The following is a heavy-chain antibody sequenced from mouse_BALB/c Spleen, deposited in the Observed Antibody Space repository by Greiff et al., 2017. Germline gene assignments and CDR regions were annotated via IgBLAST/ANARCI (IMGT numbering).Heavy chain of an antibody. V-gene: IGHV1S135*01. CDR2: IDPFNGGT. CDR1: GYSFTSYY. J-gene: IGHJ4*01. Sequence: VQLKQSGPELMKPGASVKISCKASGYSFTSYYMHWVKQSHGKSLEWIGYIDPFNGGTSYNQKFKGKATLTVDKSSSTAYMHLSSLTSEDSAVYYCARSDREGAMDYWGQGTSVTVSS. CDR3: ARSDREGAMDY.